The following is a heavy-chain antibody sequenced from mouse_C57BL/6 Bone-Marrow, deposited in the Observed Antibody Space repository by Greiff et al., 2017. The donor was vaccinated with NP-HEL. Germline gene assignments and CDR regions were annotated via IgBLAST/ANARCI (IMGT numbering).Heavy chain of an antibody. J-gene: IGHJ3*01. Sequence: QVQLKQPGAELVKPGASVKLSCKASGYTFTSYWMHWVKQRPGQGLEWIGMIHPNSGSTNYNEKFKSKATLTVDKSSSTAYMQLSSLTSEDSAVYYCARAIDGPSWFAYWGQGTLVTVSA. CDR2: IHPNSGST. D-gene: IGHD2-3*01. V-gene: IGHV1-64*01. CDR3: ARAIDGPSWFAY. CDR1: GYTFTSYW.